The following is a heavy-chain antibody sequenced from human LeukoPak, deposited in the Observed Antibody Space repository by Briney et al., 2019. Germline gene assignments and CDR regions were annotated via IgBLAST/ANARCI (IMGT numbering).Heavy chain of an antibody. J-gene: IGHJ2*01. CDR3: ARALVRATMVWYFDL. V-gene: IGHV4-31*03. CDR1: GGSISSGNYY. CDR2: IYSSGST. Sequence: SETLSLTCTVSGGSISSGNYYWSWIRQHPGKGLEWIGYIYSSGSTYYNPSLKSRVTISVDTSKNQFSLNLSSVTAADTAVYYCARALVRATMVWYFDLWGRGTLVTVSS. D-gene: IGHD5-24*01.